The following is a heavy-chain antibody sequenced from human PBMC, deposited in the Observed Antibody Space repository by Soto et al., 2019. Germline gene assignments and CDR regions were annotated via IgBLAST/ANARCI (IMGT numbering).Heavy chain of an antibody. CDR1: GFTFSSYS. J-gene: IGHJ6*02. Sequence: VGSLRLSCAASGFTFSSYSMNWVRQAPGKGLEWVSSISSSSSYIYYADSVKGRFTISRDNAKNSLYLQMNSLRAEDTAVYYCARDRNIVVVPAAWDYYYYGMDVCGQRTTVTVSS. D-gene: IGHD2-2*01. V-gene: IGHV3-21*01. CDR2: ISSSSSYI. CDR3: ARDRNIVVVPAAWDYYYYGMDV.